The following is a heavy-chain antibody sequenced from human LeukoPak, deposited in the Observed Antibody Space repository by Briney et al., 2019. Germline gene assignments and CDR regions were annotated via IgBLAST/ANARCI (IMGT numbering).Heavy chain of an antibody. V-gene: IGHV4-34*01. CDR2: INHSGST. CDR1: GGSFSGYY. J-gene: IGHJ6*03. CDR3: ARGRISYYYYYYMDV. Sequence: SETLSLTCAVYGGSFSGYYWSWIRQPPGKGLEWIGEINHSGSTNYNPSLKSRVTISVDTSKNQFSLKLSSVTTADTAVYYCARGRISYYYYYYMDVWGKGTTVTVSS.